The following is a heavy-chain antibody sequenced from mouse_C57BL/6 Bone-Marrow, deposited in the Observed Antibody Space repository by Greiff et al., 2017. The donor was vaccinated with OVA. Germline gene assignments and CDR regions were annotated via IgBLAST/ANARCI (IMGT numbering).Heavy chain of an antibody. V-gene: IGHV8-12*01. CDR1: GFSLSTSGMG. CDR3: ARRKDYYGSSYDYYAMDY. J-gene: IGHJ4*01. CDR2: IYWDDDK. Sequence: QVTLKESGPGILQSSQTLSLTCSFSGFSLSTSGMGVSWIRQPSGKGLEWLAHIYWDDDKRYNPSLKSRLTISKDTSRNQVFLKLTSVDTADTATYYCARRKDYYGSSYDYYAMDYWGQGTSVTVSS. D-gene: IGHD1-1*01.